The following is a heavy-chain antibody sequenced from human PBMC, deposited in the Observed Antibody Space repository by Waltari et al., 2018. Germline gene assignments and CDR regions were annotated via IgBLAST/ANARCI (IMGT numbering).Heavy chain of an antibody. CDR3: ARVAPNWSVDL. CDR2: VNNDGSGT. V-gene: IGHV3-74*01. CDR1: GFTFGSYW. J-gene: IGHJ2*01. Sequence: EVQSVESGGGLVQPGRSLRLSCAAHGFTFGSYWMLWFRQPPGKGLVWVSRVNNDGSGTIYADSVKGRFTISRDNGKNTLYLQMNSLRAEDTGVYYCARVAPNWSVDLWGRGTLVTVSS.